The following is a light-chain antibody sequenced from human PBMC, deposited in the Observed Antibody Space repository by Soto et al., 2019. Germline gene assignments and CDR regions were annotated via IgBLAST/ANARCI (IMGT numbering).Light chain of an antibody. V-gene: IGLV1-40*01. CDR2: GNS. J-gene: IGLJ1*01. Sequence: QSVLTQPPSVSGAPGQRVTISCTGSSSNIGAGYDVHWYQQLPGTAPKLLIYGNSNRPSGVPDRFSGFKSGTSASLAITGLQAEDEADYYCQSYDSSLSGAAFGTGTKVTVL. CDR1: SSNIGAGYD. CDR3: QSYDSSLSGAA.